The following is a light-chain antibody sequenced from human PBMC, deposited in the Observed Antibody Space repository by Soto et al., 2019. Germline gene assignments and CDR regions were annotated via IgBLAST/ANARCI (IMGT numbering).Light chain of an antibody. J-gene: IGKJ1*01. V-gene: IGKV3-20*01. CDR1: QSLTRN. Sequence: EIVITQSPGPLSVSPWERVTLSCRASQSLTRNLAWYQHKPGQSPRLLIYGASNRATGIPDRFSGSGSGTDFTLTISRLEPEDFAVYYCQQYGSSGTFGQGTKVDNK. CDR3: QQYGSSGT. CDR2: GAS.